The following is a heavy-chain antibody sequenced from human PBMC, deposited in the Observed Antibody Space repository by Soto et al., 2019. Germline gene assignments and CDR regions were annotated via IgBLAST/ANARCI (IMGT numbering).Heavy chain of an antibody. J-gene: IGHJ6*02. CDR3: ARVSAVWFGAYYYGMAV. V-gene: IGHV1-18*01. Sequence: QVQLVQSGAEVKKPGASVKVSCKASGYTFTSYGINWVRQAPGQGLEWMGWISAYNGNTNYAPKLQGRVTMTTDTSTTTAYMELRSLRSDDTAVYYCARVSAVWFGAYYYGMAVWGQGPTGTVSS. CDR2: ISAYNGNT. D-gene: IGHD3-10*01. CDR1: GYTFTSYG.